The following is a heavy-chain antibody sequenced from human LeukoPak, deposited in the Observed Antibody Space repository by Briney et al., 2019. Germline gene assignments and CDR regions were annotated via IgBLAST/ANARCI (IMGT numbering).Heavy chain of an antibody. CDR2: ISSSSSTI. J-gene: IGHJ3*02. CDR1: GFTFSSYS. CDR3: ASTYNWNDDAFDI. Sequence: GGSLRLSCAASGFTFSSYSMNWVRQAPGKGLEWVSYISSSSSTIYYADSVKGRFTISRDNAKNSLYLQMNSLRAEDTAVYYCASTYNWNDDAFDIWGQGTMVTVSS. V-gene: IGHV3-48*04. D-gene: IGHD1-20*01.